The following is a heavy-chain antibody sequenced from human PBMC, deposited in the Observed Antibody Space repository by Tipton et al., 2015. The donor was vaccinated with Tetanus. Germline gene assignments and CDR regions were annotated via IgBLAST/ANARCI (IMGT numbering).Heavy chain of an antibody. J-gene: IGHJ4*02. CDR3: ARGGLGEVGY. V-gene: IGHV4-59*01. D-gene: IGHD2-15*01. CDR1: GGSISSYY. Sequence: TLSLTCTVSGGSISSYYWSWIRQPPGKGLEWIGYIYYSGSTNYNPFLKSRVTILVDTSKNQFSLKLSSVTAADTAVYYCARGGLGEVGYWGQGTLVTVSS. CDR2: IYYSGST.